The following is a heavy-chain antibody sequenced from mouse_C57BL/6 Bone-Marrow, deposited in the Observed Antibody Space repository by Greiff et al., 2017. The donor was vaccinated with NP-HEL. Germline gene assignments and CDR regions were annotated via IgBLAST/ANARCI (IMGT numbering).Heavy chain of an antibody. CDR2: IYPRSGNT. CDR1: GYTFTSYG. Sequence: QVQLQQSGAELARPGASVKLSCKASGYTFTSYGISWVKQSTGQGLEWIGEIYPRSGNTYYNEQFKGKATLTADKSSSTAYMELRSLTSEDSAVYFCARAYQTPTRAMDYWGQGTSVTVSS. CDR3: ARAYQTPTRAMDY. D-gene: IGHD2-10*01. J-gene: IGHJ4*01. V-gene: IGHV1-81*01.